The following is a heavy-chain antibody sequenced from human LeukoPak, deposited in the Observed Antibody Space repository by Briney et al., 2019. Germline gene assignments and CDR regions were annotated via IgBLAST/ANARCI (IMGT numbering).Heavy chain of an antibody. D-gene: IGHD3-10*01. CDR2: ISSSSSTI. Sequence: PGGSLRLSCAASGFSFSGYRMNWVRQAPGKGLEWVSYISSSSSTIYYADSVKGRFTISRDNAKNSLYLQMNSLRAEDTAVYYCAKDVGGDSYWGQGTLVTVSS. CDR1: GFSFSGYR. CDR3: AKDVGGDSY. V-gene: IGHV3-48*01. J-gene: IGHJ4*02.